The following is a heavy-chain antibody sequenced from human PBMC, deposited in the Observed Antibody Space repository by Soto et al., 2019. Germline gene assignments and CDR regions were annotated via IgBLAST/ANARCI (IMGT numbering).Heavy chain of an antibody. V-gene: IGHV3-11*01. CDR1: GFTFSDYY. CDR3: ARYCSSTICYLGEGNRFDY. Sequence: GGSLRLSCAASGFTFSDYYMSWIRQAPGKGLEWVSYISSSGGTIYSADSVKGRFTISRDNAKNSLFLQMNSLRAEDTAVYYCARYCSSTICYLGEGNRFDYWGQGTLVTVSS. J-gene: IGHJ4*02. CDR2: ISSSGGTI. D-gene: IGHD2-2*01.